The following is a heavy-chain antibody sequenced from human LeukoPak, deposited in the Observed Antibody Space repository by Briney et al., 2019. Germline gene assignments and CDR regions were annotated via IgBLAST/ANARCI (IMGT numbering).Heavy chain of an antibody. J-gene: IGHJ4*02. D-gene: IGHD1-26*01. CDR1: GDSINSSSYY. Sequence: KPSETLSLTCTVSGDSINSSSYYWGWIRQPPGKGLEWIGSIYYGGSTYYNPSLKSRVTISVDTSKNQFSLKLTSVTAADTAVYYCASIVGAANEYYFDYWGQGTLVTVSS. CDR3: ASIVGAANEYYFDY. V-gene: IGHV4-39*01. CDR2: IYYGGST.